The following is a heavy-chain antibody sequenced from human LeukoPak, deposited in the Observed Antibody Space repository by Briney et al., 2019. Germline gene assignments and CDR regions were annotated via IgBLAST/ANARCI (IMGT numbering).Heavy chain of an antibody. CDR2: IWYDGSNK. Sequence: GGSLRLSCAASGFTFSSYGMHWVRQAPGKGLEGVAVIWYDGSNKYYADSVKGRFTISRDNSKNTLYLQMNSLRAEDTAVYYCARDAEHNSNWFDPWGQGTLVTVSS. CDR3: ARDAEHNSNWFDP. CDR1: GFTFSSYG. D-gene: IGHD1-20*01. J-gene: IGHJ5*02. V-gene: IGHV3-33*01.